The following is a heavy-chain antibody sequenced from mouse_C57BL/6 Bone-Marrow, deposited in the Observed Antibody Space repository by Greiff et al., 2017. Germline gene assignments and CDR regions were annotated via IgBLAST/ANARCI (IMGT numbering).Heavy chain of an antibody. CDR3: ARSGDGPFAY. CDR2: IDPSDSYT. D-gene: IGHD2-3*01. J-gene: IGHJ3*01. V-gene: IGHV1-69*01. CDR1: GYTFTSYW. Sequence: QVQLQQPGAELVMPGASVKLSCKASGYTFTSYWMHWVKQRPGQGLEWIGEIDPSDSYTNYNQKFKGKSTLTVDKSSSTASMQLSSLTSEDSAVYYCARSGDGPFAYWGQGTLVTVSA.